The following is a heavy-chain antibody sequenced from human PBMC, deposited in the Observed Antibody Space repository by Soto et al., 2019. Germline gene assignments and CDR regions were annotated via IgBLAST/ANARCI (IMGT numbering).Heavy chain of an antibody. J-gene: IGHJ4*02. Sequence: ASVKVSCKASGYTFTSYYMNWVRQAPGQGLEWMGMINPTSGTTSYAQKFQGRVTLTRDTSTSTVSMELSSLRSEDTAVYYCARDIYDISGSKFGTVDYWGQGTLVTVSS. D-gene: IGHD3-16*01. V-gene: IGHV1-46*01. CDR3: ARDIYDISGSKFGTVDY. CDR2: INPTSGTT. CDR1: GYTFTSYY.